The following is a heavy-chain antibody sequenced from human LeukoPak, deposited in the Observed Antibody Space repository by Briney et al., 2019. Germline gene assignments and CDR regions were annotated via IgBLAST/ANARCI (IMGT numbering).Heavy chain of an antibody. J-gene: IGHJ5*02. CDR1: GFTFSSYW. D-gene: IGHD2-15*01. V-gene: IGHV3-74*01. Sequence: GGSLRLSCAASGFTFSSYWMHWVRQAPGKGLVWVSRINSDGSSTSYADSVKGRFTISRDNAKNTLYLQMNSLRAEDTAVYYCARGPRWYCSGGGCYSWFDPWGQGTLVTVSS. CDR3: ARGPRWYCSGGGCYSWFDP. CDR2: INSDGSST.